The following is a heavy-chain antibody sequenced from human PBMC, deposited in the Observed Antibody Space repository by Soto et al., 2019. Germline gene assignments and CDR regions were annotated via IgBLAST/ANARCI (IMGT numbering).Heavy chain of an antibody. V-gene: IGHV1-2*02. CDR2: VNPNNGGT. CDR3: ASDPSPDIWSGYYDY. CDR1: GYTFKDYF. D-gene: IGHD3-3*01. J-gene: IGHJ4*02. Sequence: HLVQSGAEVKQPGASVKVSCKASGYTFKDYFLHWVRQAPGQGLEWMGGVNPNNGGTDYAQKFKGRVTMTRDTSISTAYMEVSGLRSGDTAVYYCASDPSPDIWSGYYDYWGQGTLITVSS.